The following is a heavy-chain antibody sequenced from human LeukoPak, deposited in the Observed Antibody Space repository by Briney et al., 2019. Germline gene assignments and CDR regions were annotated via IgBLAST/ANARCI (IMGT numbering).Heavy chain of an antibody. D-gene: IGHD3-10*01. CDR1: GYTFTGYY. J-gene: IGHJ4*02. Sequence: ASVKVSCKASGYTFTGYYMHWVRQAPGQGLEWMGWINPNSGGTNYAQKFQGWVTMTRDTSIGTAYMELSRLRSDDTAVYYCARDRDYYGSGSLDYWGQGTLVTVSS. CDR2: INPNSGGT. CDR3: ARDRDYYGSGSLDY. V-gene: IGHV1-2*04.